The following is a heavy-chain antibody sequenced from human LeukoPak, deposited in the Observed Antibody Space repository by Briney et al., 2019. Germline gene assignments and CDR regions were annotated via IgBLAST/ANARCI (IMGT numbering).Heavy chain of an antibody. D-gene: IGHD5-18*01. CDR2: IYYSGST. CDR1: GGSISSSSYY. CDR3: ARDTAMAYFDY. V-gene: IGHV4-39*07. J-gene: IGHJ4*02. Sequence: PSETLSLTCTVSGGSISSSSYYWGWIRQPPGKGLEWIGSIYYSGSTYYNPSLKSRVTISVDTSKNQFSLKLSSVTAADTAVYYCARDTAMAYFDYWGQGTLVTVSS.